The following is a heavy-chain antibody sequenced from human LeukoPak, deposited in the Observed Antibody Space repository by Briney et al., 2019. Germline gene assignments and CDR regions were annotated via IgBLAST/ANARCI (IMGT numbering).Heavy chain of an antibody. D-gene: IGHD6-19*01. CDR2: IRSKANTYAT. Sequence: GGSLRLSCAASGFTFSSYAMSWVRQASGKGLEWVGRIRSKANTYATAYTVSVKGRFTISRDDSKNTAYLQMNSLKTEDTAVYYCTKPGSGWNYFDSWGQGTLVTVSA. J-gene: IGHJ4*02. CDR3: TKPGSGWNYFDS. CDR1: GFTFSSYA. V-gene: IGHV3-73*01.